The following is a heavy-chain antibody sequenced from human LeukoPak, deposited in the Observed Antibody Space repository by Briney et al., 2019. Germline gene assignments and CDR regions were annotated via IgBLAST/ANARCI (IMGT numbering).Heavy chain of an antibody. CDR3: AKGPDHDYIWGTYRYLDY. Sequence: GGFLRLSCAAPGFTFNSYGMHWVRQAPGKRLEWVTFIRYDGSNKYYADSVKGRFTISRDNSKNTLYLQMNSLRAEDTAVYYCAKGPDHDYIWGTYRYLDYWGQGTLVTVSS. J-gene: IGHJ4*02. CDR2: IRYDGSNK. V-gene: IGHV3-30*02. CDR1: GFTFNSYG. D-gene: IGHD3-16*02.